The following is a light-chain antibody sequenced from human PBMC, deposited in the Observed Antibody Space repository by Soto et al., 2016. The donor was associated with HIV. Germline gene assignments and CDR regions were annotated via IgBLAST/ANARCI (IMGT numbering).Light chain of an antibody. Sequence: DIQMTQSPSSLSASAGDRVTITCRASQAISNFLAWYQQKPGKVPKLLIYAASTLQSGVPSRFSGSGSATDFTLTISSLQPEDSASYFCLQDYSYPYTFGQGTKLEIK. V-gene: IGKV1-27*01. CDR2: AAS. CDR1: QAISNF. J-gene: IGKJ2*01. CDR3: LQDYSYPYT.